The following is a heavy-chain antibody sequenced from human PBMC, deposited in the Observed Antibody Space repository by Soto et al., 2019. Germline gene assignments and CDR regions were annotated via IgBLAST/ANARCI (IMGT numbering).Heavy chain of an antibody. CDR3: ARDLGYCGGGSCSVPSGMDV. CDR2: IIPIFGTA. J-gene: IGHJ6*02. Sequence: ASVKVSCKASGYIFSDYYMHWVRQAPGQGLEWMGGIIPIFGTANYAQKFQGRVTITADKSTSTAYMELSSLRSEDTAVHYCARDLGYCGGGSCSVPSGMDVWGQGTTVTVSS. D-gene: IGHD2-15*01. V-gene: IGHV1-69*06. CDR1: GYIFSDYY.